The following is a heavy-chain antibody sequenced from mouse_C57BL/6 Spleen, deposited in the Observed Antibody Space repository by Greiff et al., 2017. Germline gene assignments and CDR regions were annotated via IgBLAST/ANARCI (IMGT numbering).Heavy chain of an antibody. V-gene: IGHV5-4*03. CDR2: ISDGGSYT. J-gene: IGHJ3*01. D-gene: IGHD3-2*02. CDR1: GFTFSSYA. Sequence: EVMLVESGGGLVKPGGSLKLSCAASGFTFSSYAMSWVRQTREKRLEWVETISDGGSYTYYPDNVKGRFTISRDNAKNNLYLQMSHLKSEDTAMYYCARGGSSGYGFAYWGQGTLVTVSA. CDR3: ARGGSSGYGFAY.